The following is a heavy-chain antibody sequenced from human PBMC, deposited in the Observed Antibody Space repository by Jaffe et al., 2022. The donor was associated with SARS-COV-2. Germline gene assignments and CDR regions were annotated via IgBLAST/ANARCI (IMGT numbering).Heavy chain of an antibody. V-gene: IGHV3-21*01. CDR1: GFTFSSYS. CDR2: ISSSSSYI. D-gene: IGHD4-17*01. J-gene: IGHJ6*02. CDR3: ARDGGMTTVTTYYYYGMDV. Sequence: EVQLVESGGGLVKPGGSLRLSCAASGFTFSSYSMNWVRQAPGKGLEWVSSISSSSSYIYYADSVKGRFTISRDNAKNSLYLQMNSLRAEDTAVYYCARDGGMTTVTTYYYYGMDVWGQGTTVTVSS.